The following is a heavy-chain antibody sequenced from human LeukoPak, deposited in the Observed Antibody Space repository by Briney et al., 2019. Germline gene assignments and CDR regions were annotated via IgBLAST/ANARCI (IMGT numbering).Heavy chain of an antibody. V-gene: IGHV5-51*01. CDR3: ARIDGSGSYYNDYYFVY. J-gene: IGHJ4*02. CDR2: INPGDSDT. D-gene: IGHD3-10*01. Sequence: GESLKISCQGSGYSFTSYWIACVRQMPGKGLEWMGTINPGDSDTRYSPSFKGQVTISADKSTSPAYLQWTSLKASDSAMFYCARIDGSGSYYNDYYFVYWGQGTLVTVSS. CDR1: GYSFTSYW.